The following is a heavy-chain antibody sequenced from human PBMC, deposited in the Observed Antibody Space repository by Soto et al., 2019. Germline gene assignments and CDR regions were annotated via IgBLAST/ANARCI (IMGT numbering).Heavy chain of an antibody. V-gene: IGHV3-30*18. J-gene: IGHJ5*02. CDR3: AKDPCPSCTGGYENWFDP. D-gene: IGHD5-12*01. CDR2: ISYDGSNK. CDR1: GFTFSSYG. Sequence: GGSLRLSCAASGFTFSSYGMHWVRQAPGKGLEWVAVISYDGSNKYYADSVKGRFTISRDNSKNTLYLQMNSLRAEDTAVYYCAKDPCPSCTGGYENWFDPWGQGTLVTVSS.